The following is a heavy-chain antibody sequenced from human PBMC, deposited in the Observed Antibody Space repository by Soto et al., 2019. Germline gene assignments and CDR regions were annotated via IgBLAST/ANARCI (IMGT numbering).Heavy chain of an antibody. Sequence: PGGSLRLSCAASGFTFSSYAMSWVRQAPGKGLEWVSAISGSGGSTYYADSVKGRFTISRDNSENTLYLQMNSLRAEDTAVYYCAKGNVVTYYFDYWGQGTLVTVSS. CDR2: ISGSGGST. CDR1: GFTFSSYA. J-gene: IGHJ4*02. V-gene: IGHV3-23*01. CDR3: AKGNVVTYYFDY. D-gene: IGHD2-21*02.